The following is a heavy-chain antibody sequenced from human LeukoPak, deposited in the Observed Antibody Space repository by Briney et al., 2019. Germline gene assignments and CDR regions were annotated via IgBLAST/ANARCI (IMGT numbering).Heavy chain of an antibody. J-gene: IGHJ6*04. Sequence: PGGSLRLSCAASGFTFSSYEMNWVRQAPGKGLEWGSYISSSGSTIYYADSVKGRFTIPRDNAKNSLYLQMNSLRAEDTAVYYCAELGITMIGGVWGKGTTVTVSS. CDR2: ISSSGSTI. CDR1: GFTFSSYE. D-gene: IGHD3-10*02. CDR3: AELGITMIGGV. V-gene: IGHV3-48*03.